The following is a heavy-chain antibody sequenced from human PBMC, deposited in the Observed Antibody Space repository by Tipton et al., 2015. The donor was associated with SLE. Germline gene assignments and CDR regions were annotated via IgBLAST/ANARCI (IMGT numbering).Heavy chain of an antibody. D-gene: IGHD3-10*01. CDR1: GFTFSSYG. CDR3: AKDSVITMVRGVINHFDY. V-gene: IGHV3-23*01. J-gene: IGHJ4*02. CDR2: ISGSGGST. Sequence: GSLRLSCTASGFTFSSYGMSWVRQAPGKGLEWVSTISGSGGSTYYADSVKGRFTISRDNSKNTLYLQMNSLRAEDTAVYYCAKDSVITMVRGVINHFDYWGQGTLVTVSS.